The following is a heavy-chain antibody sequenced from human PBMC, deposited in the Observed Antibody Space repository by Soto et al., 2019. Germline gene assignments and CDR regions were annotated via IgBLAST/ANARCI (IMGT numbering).Heavy chain of an antibody. CDR3: ARHLGLRWFLDY. D-gene: IGHD4-17*01. CDR1: GGSISSSNYY. CDR2: IYYSETT. J-gene: IGHJ4*02. Sequence: QLQLQESGPGLVKPSETLSLTCNVSGGSISSSNYYWGWIRQPPGKGLEWIGSIYYSETTYYNPSLKSRVTISGDTSKDQFSLKLSSVTAADTAVYYCARHLGLRWFLDYWGQGILVTVSS. V-gene: IGHV4-39*01.